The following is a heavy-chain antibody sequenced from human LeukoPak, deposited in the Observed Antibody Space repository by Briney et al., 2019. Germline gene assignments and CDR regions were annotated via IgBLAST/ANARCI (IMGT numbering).Heavy chain of an antibody. Sequence: PGGSLRLSCAASGFTFSSYWMSWVRQAPGKGLEWVANIKQDGSEKYYVDSVKGRFTISRDNAKNSPYLQMNSLRAEDTAVYYCARGSADSSGYYWDYYYYMDVWGKGTTVTVSS. D-gene: IGHD3-22*01. V-gene: IGHV3-7*01. CDR1: GFTFSSYW. CDR2: IKQDGSEK. CDR3: ARGSADSSGYYWDYYYYMDV. J-gene: IGHJ6*03.